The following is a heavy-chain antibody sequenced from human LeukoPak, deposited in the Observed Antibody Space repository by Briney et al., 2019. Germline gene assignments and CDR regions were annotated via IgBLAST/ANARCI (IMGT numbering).Heavy chain of an antibody. J-gene: IGHJ4*02. CDR1: GGTFSSYA. CDR2: IIPIFGTA. V-gene: IGHV1-69*05. Sequence: GASVKVSCKASGGTFSSYAISWVRQAPGQGLEWMGGIIPIFGTANYAQKFQGRVTITTDESTSTAYMEPSSLRSEDTAVYYCARGGSYCSSTSCYTAYDYWGQGTLVTVSS. CDR3: ARGGSYCSSTSCYTAYDY. D-gene: IGHD2-2*02.